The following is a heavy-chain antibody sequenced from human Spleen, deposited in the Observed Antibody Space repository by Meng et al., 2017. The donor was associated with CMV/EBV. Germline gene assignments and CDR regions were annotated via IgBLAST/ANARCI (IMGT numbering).Heavy chain of an antibody. CDR2: MYSGGNT. D-gene: IGHD1-14*01. Sequence: SLKISCAASGFIFSSNYMSWVRQAPGKGLEWVSVMYSGGNTYYADSVKGRFTISRDNSKNTLYLQMNSLRAEDTAVYYCARPETSRITGTDNHYGMDVWGQGTTVTVSS. J-gene: IGHJ6*02. CDR1: GFIFSSNY. V-gene: IGHV3-53*01. CDR3: ARPETSRITGTDNHYGMDV.